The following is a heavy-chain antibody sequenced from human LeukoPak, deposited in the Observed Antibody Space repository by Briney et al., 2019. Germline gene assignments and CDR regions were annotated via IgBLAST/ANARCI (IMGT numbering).Heavy chain of an antibody. CDR3: ARDKLVGPTTLGY. Sequence: RQSLTLSCAASTLAPTNLCMSCDRQAPRKGLEWVANITQDGSEQHYVESVKGRFTFSRDNAGRSLFLHMNSLRVEDTGVYYCARDKLVGPTTLGYWGQGALVTVSS. J-gene: IGHJ4*02. V-gene: IGHV3-7*01. CDR2: ITQDGSEQ. D-gene: IGHD1-26*01. CDR1: TLAPTNLC.